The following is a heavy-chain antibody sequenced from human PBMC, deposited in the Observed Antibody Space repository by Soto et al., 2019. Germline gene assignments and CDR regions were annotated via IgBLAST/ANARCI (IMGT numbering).Heavy chain of an antibody. D-gene: IGHD2-15*01. CDR1: GGSFSGYY. CDR3: ARGLNRYCSGGSCPTNDY. J-gene: IGHJ4*02. Sequence: QVQLQQWGAGLLKPSETLSLTCAVYGGSFSGYYWSWILQPPGKGLEWIGEIKHSGSTNYNPSLKSRVNISVDTSKNQFSLKLSSVTAADTAVYYCARGLNRYCSGGSCPTNDYWGQGTLVTVSS. CDR2: IKHSGST. V-gene: IGHV4-34*01.